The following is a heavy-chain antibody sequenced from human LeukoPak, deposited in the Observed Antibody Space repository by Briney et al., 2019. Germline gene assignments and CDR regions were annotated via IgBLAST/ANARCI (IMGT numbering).Heavy chain of an antibody. J-gene: IGHJ5*02. CDR3: ARDYYDSSGYQDWFDP. CDR1: GFTFSSYG. D-gene: IGHD3-22*01. CDR2: IWYDGSNK. Sequence: GGSLRLSCAASGFTFSSYGMHWVRQAPGKGLEWVAVIWYDGSNKYYADSVKGRFTISRDNSKNTLCLQMNSLRAEDTAVYYCARDYYDSSGYQDWFDPWGQGTLVTVSS. V-gene: IGHV3-33*01.